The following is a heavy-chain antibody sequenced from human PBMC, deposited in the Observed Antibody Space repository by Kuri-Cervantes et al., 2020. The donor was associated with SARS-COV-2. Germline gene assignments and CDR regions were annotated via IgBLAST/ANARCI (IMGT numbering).Heavy chain of an antibody. V-gene: IGHV3-21*01. Sequence: GESLKISCAASGFTFSSYSMNWVRQAPGKGLEWASSISSSSSYIYYADSVKGRFTISRDNAKNSLYLQMNSLRAEDTAVYYCARDARGYCSSTSCSYFDLWGRGTLVTVSS. J-gene: IGHJ2*01. CDR1: GFTFSSYS. CDR2: ISSSSSYI. CDR3: ARDARGYCSSTSCSYFDL. D-gene: IGHD2-2*01.